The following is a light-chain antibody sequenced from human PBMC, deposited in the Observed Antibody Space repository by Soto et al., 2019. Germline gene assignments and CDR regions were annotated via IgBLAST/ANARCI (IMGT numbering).Light chain of an antibody. V-gene: IGKV3-20*01. CDR2: GAS. Sequence: EVMLTQSPGTLSLSPGERATLSCRASQSVSSSYLAWFQQKPGQAPRVLIYGASSRATGIPDRFSGSGSGTDFTLTISRLEPEDFAVYYCQHYKTFGQGTKVDI. J-gene: IGKJ1*01. CDR3: QHYKT. CDR1: QSVSSSY.